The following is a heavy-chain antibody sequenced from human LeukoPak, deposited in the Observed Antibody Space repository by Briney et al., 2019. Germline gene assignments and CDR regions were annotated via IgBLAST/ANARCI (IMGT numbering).Heavy chain of an antibody. V-gene: IGHV3-53*01. CDR2: IYSGGST. Sequence: GGSLRLSCAASGFTVSSNYMSWVRQAPGKGLEWVSVIYSGGSTYYADSVKGRFTISRDNSKNTLYLQMNSLRAEDTAVYYCARAGRALRYYFDYWGQGTPVTVSS. CDR3: ARAGRALRYYFDY. D-gene: IGHD7-27*01. J-gene: IGHJ4*02. CDR1: GFTVSSNY.